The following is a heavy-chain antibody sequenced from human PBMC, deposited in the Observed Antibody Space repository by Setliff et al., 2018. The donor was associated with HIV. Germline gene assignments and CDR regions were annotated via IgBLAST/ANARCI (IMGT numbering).Heavy chain of an antibody. D-gene: IGHD6-13*01. V-gene: IGHV4-39*01. CDR3: ARHPGSTSNWYKGAFDF. J-gene: IGHJ3*01. Sequence: SETLSLTCSVSGDSISSGTYYWGWIRQPPGKGLEWVGSVSYSGSAFYNPSLKSRVKMSVDTSKNHLSLKLSSVTAADTAMYYCARHPGSTSNWYKGAFDFWGQGRMVTVSS. CDR1: GDSISSGTYY. CDR2: VSYSGSA.